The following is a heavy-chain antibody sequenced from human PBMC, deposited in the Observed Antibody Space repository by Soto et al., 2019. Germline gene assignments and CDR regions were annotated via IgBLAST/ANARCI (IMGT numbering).Heavy chain of an antibody. V-gene: IGHV3-48*02. D-gene: IGHD3-16*01. CDR1: GFTFSSYS. Sequence: GGPLRLSCAASGFTFSSYSMNWVRQAPGKGLEWVSYISSSSSTIYYADSVKGRFTISRDNAKNSLYLQMNSLRDEDTAVYYCARAEITFGGVTLFDPWGQGTLVTVSS. CDR2: ISSSSSTI. J-gene: IGHJ5*02. CDR3: ARAEITFGGVTLFDP.